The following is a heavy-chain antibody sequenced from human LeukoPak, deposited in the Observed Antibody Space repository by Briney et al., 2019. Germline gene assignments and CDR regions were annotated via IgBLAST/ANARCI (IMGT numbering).Heavy chain of an antibody. Sequence: SETLSLTCTVSGGSISGGSYYWSWIRQPAGKGLEWIGRIYTSGSTNYNPSLKSRVTISVDTSKNQFSLKLSSVTAADTAVYYCARDSPYCSSTGCSGLWGQGTLVTVSS. CDR1: GGSISGGSYY. CDR2: IYTSGST. CDR3: ARDSPYCSSTGCSGL. J-gene: IGHJ4*02. V-gene: IGHV4-61*02. D-gene: IGHD2-2*01.